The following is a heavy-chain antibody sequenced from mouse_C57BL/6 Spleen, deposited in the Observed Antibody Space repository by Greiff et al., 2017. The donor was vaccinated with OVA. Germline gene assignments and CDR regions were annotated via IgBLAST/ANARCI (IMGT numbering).Heavy chain of an antibody. D-gene: IGHD1-1*01. CDR3: ASTTPTDYYDY. CDR2: IDPANGIT. CDR1: GFNITNTY. J-gene: IGHJ2*01. V-gene: IGHV14-3*01. Sequence: VQLQQSVAELVRPGASVKLSCTASGFNITNTYMHWVKQRPEQGLEWIGRIDPANGITNYAPKFQGKATITVDTSSNTAYRTLSSLTSEDTAIYYCASTTPTDYYDYWGQGTTLTVSS.